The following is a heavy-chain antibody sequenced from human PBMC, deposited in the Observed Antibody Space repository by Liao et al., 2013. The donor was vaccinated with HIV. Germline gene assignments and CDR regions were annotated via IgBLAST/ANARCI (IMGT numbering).Heavy chain of an antibody. Sequence: QLQLQESGSGLVKPSQTLSLTCAVSGGSISSGGYSWSWIRQPPGKGLEWIGFIYHSGSTYYNPSLKSRVTISEDRSKNQFSLKLSSVTAADTAVYYCARGVGFGELYDAFDIWGQGTMVTVSS. CDR3: ARGVGFGELYDAFDI. CDR2: IYHSGST. V-gene: IGHV4-30-2*01. J-gene: IGHJ3*02. CDR1: GGSISSGGYS. D-gene: IGHD3-10*01.